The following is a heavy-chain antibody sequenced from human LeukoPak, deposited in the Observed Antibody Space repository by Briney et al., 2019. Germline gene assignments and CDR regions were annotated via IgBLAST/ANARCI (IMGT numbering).Heavy chain of an antibody. Sequence: GGSLILSCAASGITFDDYAMHWVRPAPGKGLEWVSLISGDGGRTYYADSVKGRFTISRDNSKNSLYLQTNSLRTEDTALYYCAKDMITNIYYYGMDVWGQGTTVTVSS. D-gene: IGHD3-16*01. CDR3: AKDMITNIYYYGMDV. V-gene: IGHV3-43*02. CDR2: ISGDGGRT. CDR1: GITFDDYA. J-gene: IGHJ6*02.